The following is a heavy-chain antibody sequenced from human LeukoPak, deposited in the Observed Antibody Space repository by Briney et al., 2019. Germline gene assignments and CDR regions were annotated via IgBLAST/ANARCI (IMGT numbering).Heavy chain of an antibody. CDR1: GYSISSGYY. J-gene: IGHJ3*02. D-gene: IGHD3-10*01. CDR3: ARQRFGEFSDAFDI. CDR2: IYHSGST. Sequence: SETLSLTCTVSGYSISSGYYWGWIRQPPGKGLEWIGSIYHSGSTYYNPPLRSLVTISVDTSKNQFSLKLSSVTASDTAVYYCARQRFGEFSDAFDIWGQGTIVTVSS. V-gene: IGHV4-38-2*02.